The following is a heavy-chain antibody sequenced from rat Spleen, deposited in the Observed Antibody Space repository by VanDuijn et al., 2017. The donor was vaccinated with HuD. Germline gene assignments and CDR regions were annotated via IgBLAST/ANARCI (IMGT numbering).Heavy chain of an antibody. CDR2: ISTSGGST. CDR3: ARRAYSSYTLDY. CDR1: GFTFSNYD. V-gene: IGHV5-25*01. Sequence: EVQLVESGGGLVQPGRSLKLSCAASGFTFSNYDMAWVRQAPTKGLEWVASISTSGGSTYYRDSVKGRFTVSRDNAKSTLYLQMDSLRSEDTATYYCARRAYSSYTLDYWGQGVMVTVSS. D-gene: IGHD1-2*01. J-gene: IGHJ2*01.